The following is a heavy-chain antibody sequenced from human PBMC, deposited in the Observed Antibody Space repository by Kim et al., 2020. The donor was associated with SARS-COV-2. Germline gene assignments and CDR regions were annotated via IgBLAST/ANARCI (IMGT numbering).Heavy chain of an antibody. CDR3: ARGTRRITIFGVVIMSNYYYYMDV. D-gene: IGHD3-3*01. CDR2: MNPNSGNT. J-gene: IGHJ6*03. V-gene: IGHV1-8*01. CDR1: GYTFTSYD. Sequence: ASVKVSCKASGYTFTSYDINWVRQATGQGLEWMGWMNPNSGNTGYAQKFQGRVTMTRNTSISTAYMELSSLRSEDTAVYYCARGTRRITIFGVVIMSNYYYYMDVWGKGTTVTVSS.